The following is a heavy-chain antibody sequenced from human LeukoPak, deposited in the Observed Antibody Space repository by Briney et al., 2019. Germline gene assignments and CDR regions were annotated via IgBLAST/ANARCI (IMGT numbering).Heavy chain of an antibody. CDR1: LGSFSGYY. V-gene: IGHV4-34*01. J-gene: IGHJ4*01. Sequence: PGTLSLTPALSLGSFSGYYWSWIRPPPRKGREWIGEINHSRSTNYNPTLQRRVTTSVHTSQNKFSPNRSSVTSADPALYYRSRDEYNWNDVSFNYFD. CDR2: INHSRST. D-gene: IGHD1-1*01. CDR3: SRDEYNWNDVSFNYFD.